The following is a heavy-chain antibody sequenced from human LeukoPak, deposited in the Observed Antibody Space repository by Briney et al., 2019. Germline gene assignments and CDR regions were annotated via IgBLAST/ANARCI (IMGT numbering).Heavy chain of an antibody. Sequence: GGSLRLSCEASGFALRNYVINWVRQTPGKGLEWVSSIGVSDDSTFYADSVKGRFTISRDNSKNTVYLQVSGLRTEDTAIYYCAKDRLLNCRGDCYIFDNWGQGTQVTVSS. CDR2: IGVSDDST. CDR1: GFALRNYV. D-gene: IGHD2-21*02. J-gene: IGHJ4*02. V-gene: IGHV3-23*01. CDR3: AKDRLLNCRGDCYIFDN.